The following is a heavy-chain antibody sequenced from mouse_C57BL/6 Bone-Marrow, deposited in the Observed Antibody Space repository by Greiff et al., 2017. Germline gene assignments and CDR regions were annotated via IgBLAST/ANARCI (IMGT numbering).Heavy chain of an antibody. CDR3: ARSTMVTTYYFDY. J-gene: IGHJ2*01. Sequence: VKLMESGPGLVQPSQSLSITCTVSGFSLTSYGVHWVRQSPGKGLEWLGVIWSGGSTDYNAAFISRLSISKDNSKSQVFFKMNSLQADDTAIYYCARSTMVTTYYFDYWGQGTTLTVSS. CDR1: GFSLTSYG. V-gene: IGHV2-2*01. CDR2: IWSGGST. D-gene: IGHD2-1*01.